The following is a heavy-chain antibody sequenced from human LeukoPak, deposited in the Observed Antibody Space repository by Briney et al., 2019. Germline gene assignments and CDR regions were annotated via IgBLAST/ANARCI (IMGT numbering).Heavy chain of an antibody. Sequence: PGGSLRLSCAASGFTFSSYAMHWVRQAPGKGLEWVAVISYDGSNKYYADSVKGRFTISRDNSKNTLYLQMNSLRAEDTAVYYCARDDSSGYYDDYYGMDVWGQGTTVTVSS. V-gene: IGHV3-30-3*01. CDR3: ARDDSSGYYDDYYGMDV. CDR2: ISYDGSNK. D-gene: IGHD3-22*01. CDR1: GFTFSSYA. J-gene: IGHJ6*02.